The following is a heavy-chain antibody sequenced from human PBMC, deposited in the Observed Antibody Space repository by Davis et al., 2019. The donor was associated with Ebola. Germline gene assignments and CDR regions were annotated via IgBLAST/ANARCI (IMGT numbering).Heavy chain of an antibody. Sequence: ASVKVSCKASGYTFTGYYMHWVRQAPGQRLEWMGWINAGNGNTKYSQKFQGRVTITRDTSASTAYMELSSLTSEDTAVYYCARVRIATLVLDPWGQGTLVTVSS. CDR3: ARVRIATLVLDP. J-gene: IGHJ5*02. CDR2: INAGNGNT. D-gene: IGHD3-10*01. CDR1: GYTFTGYY. V-gene: IGHV1-3*01.